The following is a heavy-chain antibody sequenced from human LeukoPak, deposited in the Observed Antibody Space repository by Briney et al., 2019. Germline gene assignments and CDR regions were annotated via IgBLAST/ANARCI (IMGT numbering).Heavy chain of an antibody. CDR1: GYTFTSYG. J-gene: IGHJ4*02. V-gene: IGHV1-18*01. CDR2: ISAYNGNT. Sequence: GASVKVSCKASGYTFTSYGISWVRQAPGQGLEWMGWISAYNGNTNYAQELQGRVTMTTGTSTSTAYMELRSLRSDDTAVYYCARGATYYYDSSGYYFDYWGQGTLVTVSS. CDR3: ARGATYYYDSSGYYFDY. D-gene: IGHD3-22*01.